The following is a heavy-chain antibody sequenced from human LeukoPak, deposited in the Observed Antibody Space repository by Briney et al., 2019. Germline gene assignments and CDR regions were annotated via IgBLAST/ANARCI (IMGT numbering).Heavy chain of an antibody. Sequence: SETLSLTCTVSGGSISSSTYYWGWIRQPPGKGLEWIGNIHHSGTTYYSPSLKSRVAISIDTSKTQFSLKLNSVTAADTAVYYCSRRRGGSAWYDYWGQGTLVTVSS. J-gene: IGHJ4*02. CDR2: IHHSGTT. CDR1: GGSISSSTYY. D-gene: IGHD6-19*01. CDR3: SRRRGGSAWYDY. V-gene: IGHV4-39*01.